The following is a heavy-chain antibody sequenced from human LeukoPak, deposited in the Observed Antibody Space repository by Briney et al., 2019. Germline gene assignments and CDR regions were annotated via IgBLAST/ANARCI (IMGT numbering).Heavy chain of an antibody. CDR3: ARDVVVAAAEWSWVDP. D-gene: IGHD6-13*01. CDR2: ISSSSSYI. Sequence: GGSLRLSCAASGFTFSSYSLNWVRQAPGKGLEWVSSISSSSSYIYYADSVKGRFTISRDNAKNSLYLQMNSLRAEDTAVYYCARDVVVAAAEWSWVDPWGQGTLVTVSS. J-gene: IGHJ5*02. V-gene: IGHV3-21*01. CDR1: GFTFSSYS.